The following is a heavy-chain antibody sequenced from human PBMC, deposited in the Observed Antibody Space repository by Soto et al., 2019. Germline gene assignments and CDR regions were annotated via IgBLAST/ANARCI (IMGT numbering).Heavy chain of an antibody. D-gene: IGHD3-3*01. CDR2: INAGNGNT. Sequence: ASVKVSCKASGYTFTSYAMHWVRQAPGQRLEWMGWINAGNGNTKYSQKFQGRVTITRDTSASTAYMELRSLRSDDTAVYYCARGPAFGSGYYFDPWGQGTLVTVSS. V-gene: IGHV1-3*01. CDR3: ARGPAFGSGYYFDP. J-gene: IGHJ5*02. CDR1: GYTFTSYA.